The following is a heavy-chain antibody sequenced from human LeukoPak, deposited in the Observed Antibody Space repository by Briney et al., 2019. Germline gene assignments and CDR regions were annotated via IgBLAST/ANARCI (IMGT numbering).Heavy chain of an antibody. D-gene: IGHD3-10*01. CDR1: GGSISSYY. V-gene: IGHV4-4*07. CDR2: IYTSGST. J-gene: IGHJ5*02. CDR3: ARASCYYGSGGPNWFDP. Sequence: PSETLSLTCTVSGGSISSYYWSWIRQPAGKGLEWIGRIYTSGSTNYNPSLKSRVTMSVDTSKNQFSLKLSSVTAADTAVYFCARASCYYGSGGPNWFDPWGQGTLVTVSS.